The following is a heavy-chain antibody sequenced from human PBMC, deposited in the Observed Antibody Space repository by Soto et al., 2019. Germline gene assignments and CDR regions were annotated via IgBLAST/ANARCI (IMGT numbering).Heavy chain of an antibody. J-gene: IGHJ4*02. CDR3: ARRVFGALY. Sequence: EVHLVESGGGLVQPGGSLRLSCAASGFTFNSNWMSWVCQAPGKGLEWLANIKQDGSERDYVDSVKGRFTSSQDNTKNSLYLQMNSLRVEDSAVYYCARRVFGALYWGQGTLVTVSS. V-gene: IGHV3-7*01. CDR1: GFTFNSNW. D-gene: IGHD3-10*02. CDR2: IKQDGSER.